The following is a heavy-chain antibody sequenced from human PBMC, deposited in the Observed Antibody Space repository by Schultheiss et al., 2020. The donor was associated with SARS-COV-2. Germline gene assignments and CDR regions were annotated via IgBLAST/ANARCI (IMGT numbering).Heavy chain of an antibody. CDR3: ASNLEGIRGYY. D-gene: IGHD1-1*01. CDR1: GGSISSSSYY. CDR2: IYYSGST. V-gene: IGHV4-39*07. J-gene: IGHJ4*02. Sequence: SETLSLTCTVSGGSISSSSYYWGWIRQPPGKGLEWIGSIYYSGSTYYNPSLKSRVTISVDTSKNQFSLKLSSVTAADTAVYYCASNLEGIRGYYWGQGTLVTVSS.